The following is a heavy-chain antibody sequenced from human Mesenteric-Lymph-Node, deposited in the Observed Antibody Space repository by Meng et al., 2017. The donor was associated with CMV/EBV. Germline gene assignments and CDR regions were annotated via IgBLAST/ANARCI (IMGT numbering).Heavy chain of an antibody. V-gene: IGHV4-30-4*08. CDR1: GGSISSGDYY. CDR3: AARGGITGATSLGY. D-gene: IGHD1-20*01. Sequence: LRLSCTVSGGSISSGDYYWTWIRQPPGKGLEWIAYMFYSGATYYNPYLKSRVTISVDTSKNQFSLKLSSVTAADTAVYYCAARGGITGATSLGYWGQGTLVTVSS. J-gene: IGHJ4*02. CDR2: MFYSGAT.